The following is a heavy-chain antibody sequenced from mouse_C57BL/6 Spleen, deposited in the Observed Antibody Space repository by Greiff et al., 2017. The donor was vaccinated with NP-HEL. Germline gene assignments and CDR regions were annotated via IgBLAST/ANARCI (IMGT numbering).Heavy chain of an antibody. CDR1: GFTFSSYA. CDR2: ISDGGSYT. Sequence: EVQLVESGGGLVKPGGSLKLSCAASGFTFSSYAMSWVRQTPEKRLEWVATISDGGSYTYYPDNVKGRFTISRDNAKNNLYLQMSHLKSEDTAMYYCARDPLLSWYFDVWGTGTTVTVSS. D-gene: IGHD2-1*01. CDR3: ARDPLLSWYFDV. V-gene: IGHV5-4*01. J-gene: IGHJ1*03.